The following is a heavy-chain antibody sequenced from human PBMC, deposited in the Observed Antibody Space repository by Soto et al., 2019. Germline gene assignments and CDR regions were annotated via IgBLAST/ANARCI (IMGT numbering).Heavy chain of an antibody. Sequence: QITLKESGPTLVKPTQTLTLTCTFSGFSLSTSGVGVGWIRQPPGKAQEWLAVIYWDDSKTYSPSLKSRLTITKDTSRDQVVLTMTNMDPVDTATYYCAHKGSGSRAIDYWGQGALVTVSS. CDR2: IYWDDSK. J-gene: IGHJ4*02. D-gene: IGHD3-10*01. V-gene: IGHV2-5*02. CDR3: AHKGSGSRAIDY. CDR1: GFSLSTSGVG.